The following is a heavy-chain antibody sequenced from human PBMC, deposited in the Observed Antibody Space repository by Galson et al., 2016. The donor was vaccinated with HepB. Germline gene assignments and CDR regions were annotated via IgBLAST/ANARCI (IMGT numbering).Heavy chain of an antibody. Sequence: LSLTCTVSGGSISGSTYYWGWIRQPPGKGLELIGSIYYTGATYYNPSLKSQVTISVDTSKNQLSLNLRSVTAADTAVYYCARYPDFWGQGTLVTVSS. CDR2: IYYTGAT. CDR1: GGSISGSTYY. J-gene: IGHJ4*02. V-gene: IGHV4-39*01. CDR3: ARYPDF.